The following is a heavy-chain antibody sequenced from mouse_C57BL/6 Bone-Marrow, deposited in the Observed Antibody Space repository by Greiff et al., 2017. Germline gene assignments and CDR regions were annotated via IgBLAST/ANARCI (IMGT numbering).Heavy chain of an antibody. CDR3: ARPDYGSSRAFAY. CDR1: GFTFSDYY. V-gene: IGHV5-12*01. J-gene: IGHJ3*01. D-gene: IGHD1-1*01. Sequence: EVMLVESGGGLVQPGGSLKLSCAASGFTFSDYYMYWVRQTPEKRLEWVAYISNGGGSTYYPDTVKGRFTISRDNAKNTLYLQMSRLKSEDTAMYYCARPDYGSSRAFAYWGQGTLVTVSA. CDR2: ISNGGGST.